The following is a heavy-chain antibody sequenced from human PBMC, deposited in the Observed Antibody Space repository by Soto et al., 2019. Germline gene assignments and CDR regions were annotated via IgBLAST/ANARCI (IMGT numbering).Heavy chain of an antibody. D-gene: IGHD6-13*01. CDR1: GFTFSNYG. CDR3: AHYSSTSSFDY. CDR2: ISYDGSVK. J-gene: IGHJ4*02. Sequence: GGSLRLSCAASGFTFSNYGIHWVRQAPGKGLEWVAVISYDGSVKYFGDSVKGRFTISRDNSQHTLFLQMSSLRAVDTATYYCAHYSSTSSFDYWGQGTLVTVSS. V-gene: IGHV3-30*03.